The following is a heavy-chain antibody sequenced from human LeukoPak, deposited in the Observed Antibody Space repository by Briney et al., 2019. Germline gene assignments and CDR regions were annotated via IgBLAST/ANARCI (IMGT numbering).Heavy chain of an antibody. CDR3: AMGVGHIPDAFDI. D-gene: IGHD1-26*01. J-gene: IGHJ3*02. CDR1: GYTFTDYY. CDR2: VDPEDGET. V-gene: IGHV1-69-2*01. Sequence: GASVKVSCKASGYTFTDYYMHWVQQAPGKGLEWMGRVDPEDGETIYAEKFQGRVTITADTSTDTAFMELSSLRSEDTAVCYCAMGVGHIPDAFDIWGQGTMVTVSS.